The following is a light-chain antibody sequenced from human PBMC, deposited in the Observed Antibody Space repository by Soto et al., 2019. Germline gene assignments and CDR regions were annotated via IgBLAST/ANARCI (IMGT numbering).Light chain of an antibody. Sequence: EIVLTQSPGTLSLSPGERATLSCRASQSVSNYLAWYQQRPGQSPRLLIYAASSRATGVPDRFSGGGSATDFTLTVSRLEPEDFALYYCQQYNDSPLTFGPGTKVDVK. CDR3: QQYNDSPLT. CDR2: AAS. CDR1: QSVSNY. J-gene: IGKJ3*01. V-gene: IGKV3-20*01.